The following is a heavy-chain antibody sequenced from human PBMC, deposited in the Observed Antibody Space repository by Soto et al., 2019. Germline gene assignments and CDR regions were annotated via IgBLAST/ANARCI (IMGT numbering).Heavy chain of an antibody. Sequence: GESLKISCKGSGYSFTSYWIGWVRQMPGKGLEWMGIIYPGDSDTRYSPSFQGQVTISADKSISTAYLQRSSLKASDTAMYYCARQSGAAAGSPYYYYGMDVWGQGTTVTVSS. V-gene: IGHV5-51*01. CDR2: IYPGDSDT. CDR3: ARQSGAAAGSPYYYYGMDV. J-gene: IGHJ6*02. D-gene: IGHD6-13*01. CDR1: GYSFTSYW.